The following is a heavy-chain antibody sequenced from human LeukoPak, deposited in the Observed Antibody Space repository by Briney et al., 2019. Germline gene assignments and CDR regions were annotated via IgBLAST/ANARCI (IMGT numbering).Heavy chain of an antibody. Sequence: PGGSLRLSCAASGFTFSSYAMSWVCQAPGKGLEWVSAISGSGGSTYYADSVKGRFTISRDNAKNSLYLQMNSLRAEDTAVYYCARDSSGAAVQVLLYGMDVWGQGTTVTVSS. CDR3: ARDSSGAAVQVLLYGMDV. D-gene: IGHD2/OR15-2a*01. V-gene: IGHV3-23*01. CDR1: GFTFSSYA. J-gene: IGHJ6*02. CDR2: ISGSGGST.